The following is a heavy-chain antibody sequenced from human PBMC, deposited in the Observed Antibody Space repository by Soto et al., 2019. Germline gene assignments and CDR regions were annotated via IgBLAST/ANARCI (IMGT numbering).Heavy chain of an antibody. D-gene: IGHD3-10*01. CDR3: ARQGFGPLHGLVDV. CDR1: GGSISSYY. V-gene: IGHV4-59*08. Sequence: QVQLQESGPGLVKPSETLSLSCTVSGGSISSYYWSWCPQSPGKRMEWIGYVHHSWGSSYNPSLQSRVAISLDTSKSQFSLKVTSVTATDTAVYYCARQGFGPLHGLVDVWGQGTTVTVSS. J-gene: IGHJ6*02. CDR2: VHHSWGS.